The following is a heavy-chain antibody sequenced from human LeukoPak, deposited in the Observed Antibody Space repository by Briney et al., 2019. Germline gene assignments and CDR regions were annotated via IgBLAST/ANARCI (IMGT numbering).Heavy chain of an antibody. J-gene: IGHJ4*02. D-gene: IGHD3-22*01. Sequence: GGSLRLSCAASGFTFSSYWMSWVRQAPGKGLEWVANIKQDGSEKYYVDPVKGRFTISRDNAKNSLYLQMSSLRAEDTAVYYCARDYYYESSGSVYWGQGTQVTVSS. CDR3: ARDYYYESSGSVY. CDR1: GFTFSSYW. CDR2: IKQDGSEK. V-gene: IGHV3-7*05.